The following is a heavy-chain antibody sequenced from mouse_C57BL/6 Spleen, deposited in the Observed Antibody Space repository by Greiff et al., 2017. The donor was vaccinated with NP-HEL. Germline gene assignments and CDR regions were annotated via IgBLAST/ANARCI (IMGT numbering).Heavy chain of an antibody. J-gene: IGHJ3*01. CDR2: IHPNSGST. V-gene: IGHV1-64*01. D-gene: IGHD4-1*01. CDR3: ARLNWDLAWFAY. Sequence: QVQLQQPGAELVKPGASVKLSCKASGYTFTSYWMHWVKQRPGQGLEWIGMIHPNSGSTNYNEKFKSKATLTVDKSSSTAYMQLSSLTSEDSAVYSCARLNWDLAWFAYWGQGTLVTVSA. CDR1: GYTFTSYW.